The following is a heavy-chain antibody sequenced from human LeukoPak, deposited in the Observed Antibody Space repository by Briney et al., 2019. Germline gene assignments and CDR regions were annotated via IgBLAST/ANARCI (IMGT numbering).Heavy chain of an antibody. CDR1: GYTFTGYY. Sequence: GASVKVSCRASGYTFTGYYMHWVRQAPGQGLEWMGWINPNSGGTNYAQKFQGRVTMTRDTSISTAYMELSGLRSDDTAVYYCARVHGGYDFGDYWGQGTLVTVSS. D-gene: IGHD5-12*01. CDR2: INPNSGGT. J-gene: IGHJ4*02. V-gene: IGHV1-2*02. CDR3: ARVHGGYDFGDY.